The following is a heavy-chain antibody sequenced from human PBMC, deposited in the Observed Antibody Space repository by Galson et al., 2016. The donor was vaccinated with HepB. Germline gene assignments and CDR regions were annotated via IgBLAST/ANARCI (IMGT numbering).Heavy chain of an antibody. CDR3: ASTPVGYDYIWGSYRSTGGIDY. D-gene: IGHD3-16*02. Sequence: SVKVSCKASGGIFSNFAISWVRQAPGQGLEWMGGIIPTFGTANYAQKFQGRVTITADESASTAYMELSSLRSEDTAVYYCASTPVGYDYIWGSYRSTGGIDYWGQGTLVTVSS. V-gene: IGHV1-69*13. J-gene: IGHJ4*02. CDR1: GGIFSNFA. CDR2: IIPTFGTA.